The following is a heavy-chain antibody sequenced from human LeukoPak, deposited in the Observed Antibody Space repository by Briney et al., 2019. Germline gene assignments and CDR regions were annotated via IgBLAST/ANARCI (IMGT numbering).Heavy chain of an antibody. CDR3: ARGSYYDILTGYYIDWFDP. CDR2: INPNSGGT. Sequence: ASVKVSCKASGYTFTGYYMHWVRQAPGQGLEWMGWINPNSGGTNYAQKFQGRVTMTRDTSISTAYMELSRLRSDDTAVYYCARGSYYDILTGYYIDWFDPWGQGTLVTVFS. J-gene: IGHJ5*02. D-gene: IGHD3-9*01. CDR1: GYTFTGYY. V-gene: IGHV1-2*02.